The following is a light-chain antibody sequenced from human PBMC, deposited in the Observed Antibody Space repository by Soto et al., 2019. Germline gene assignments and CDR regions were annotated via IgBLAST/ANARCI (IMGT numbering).Light chain of an antibody. V-gene: IGKV3-20*01. CDR3: QQYGSSPVT. J-gene: IGKJ1*01. CDR1: QSVSSSY. CDR2: GAS. Sequence: EIVLTQSPGTLSLSPGERATLSCRASQSVSSSYLAWYQQKPGQAPRLLIYGASSRATGIPDRFSGSGSGTDFALTISRLEPEDFAVYYCQQYGSSPVTFGQGTKDEIK.